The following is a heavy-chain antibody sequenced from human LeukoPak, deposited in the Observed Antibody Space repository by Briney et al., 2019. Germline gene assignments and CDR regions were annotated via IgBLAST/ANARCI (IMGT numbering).Heavy chain of an antibody. CDR3: ARIPTGGSGYYSMDY. Sequence: PSETLSLTCTGSGGSISTYYWSWIRQPPGKGLEWIGYIYYSGSTSYTPSLKSRVTISVDASNNHFSLKLSSVTAADTAVYYCARIPTGGSGYYSMDYWGQGTLVTVSS. CDR1: GGSISTYY. D-gene: IGHD3-22*01. J-gene: IGHJ4*02. V-gene: IGHV4-59*01. CDR2: IYYSGST.